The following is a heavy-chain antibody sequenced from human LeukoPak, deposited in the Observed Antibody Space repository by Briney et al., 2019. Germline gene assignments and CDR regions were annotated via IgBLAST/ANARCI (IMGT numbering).Heavy chain of an antibody. J-gene: IGHJ5*02. V-gene: IGHV3-7*03. D-gene: IGHD3-10*01. CDR2: IKQDGSEK. CDR3: ARDLGGYYGSGSYFGWFDP. Sequence: PGGSLRLSCVASGFTFSNYWMSWVRQAPGKGLEWVANIKQDGSEKYYVDSVKGRFTISRDNAKNSLYLQMNSLRAEDTALYHCARDLGGYYGSGSYFGWFDPWGQGTLVTVSS. CDR1: GFTFSNYW.